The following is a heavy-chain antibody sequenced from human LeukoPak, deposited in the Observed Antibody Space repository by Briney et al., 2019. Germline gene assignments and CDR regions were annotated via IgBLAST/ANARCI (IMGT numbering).Heavy chain of an antibody. V-gene: IGHV4-59*08. D-gene: IGHD3-10*01. J-gene: IGHJ6*02. CDR1: GGSISTYY. CDR3: ARLGDGEHYYAMDV. Sequence: SETLSLTCTVSGGSISTYYWSWIRQSPGKGLEWIGNIFHSGDTYYNPSLERRVTISVDTSKNQFPLKLSSVTAADTAVYYCARLGDGEHYYAMDVWGQGTTVTVSS. CDR2: IFHSGDT.